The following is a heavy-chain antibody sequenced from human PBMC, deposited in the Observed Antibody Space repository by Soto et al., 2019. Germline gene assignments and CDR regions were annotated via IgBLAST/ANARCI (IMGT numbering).Heavy chain of an antibody. CDR1: GGTFSSYA. V-gene: IGHV1-69*13. D-gene: IGHD3-22*01. CDR2: IIPIFGTA. Sequence: SVKVSCKASGGTFSSYAISWVRQAPGQGLEWMGGIIPIFGTANYAQKFQGRVTITADESTSTAYMELSSLRSEDTAVYYCAVGDTMIVVVTDGMDVWGQGTTVTVYS. CDR3: AVGDTMIVVVTDGMDV. J-gene: IGHJ6*02.